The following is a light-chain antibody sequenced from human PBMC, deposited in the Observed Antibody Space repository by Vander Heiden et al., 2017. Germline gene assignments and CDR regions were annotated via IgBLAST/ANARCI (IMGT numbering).Light chain of an antibody. CDR2: EVS. Sequence: QSALTQPASVSGSPGQSITIPCTGTSNDVGSYNLVSWYQHQPGKAPKLMIYEVSKRPSGVSNRFSGTKSGNTASLTISGLQAEDETDYYCCSYEGSLTLVFGGGTKLTVL. V-gene: IGLV2-23*02. CDR1: SNDVGSYNL. CDR3: CSYEGSLTLV. J-gene: IGLJ2*01.